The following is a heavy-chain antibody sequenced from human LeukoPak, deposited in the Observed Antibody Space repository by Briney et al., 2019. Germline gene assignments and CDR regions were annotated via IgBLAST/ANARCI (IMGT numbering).Heavy chain of an antibody. CDR2: IYYSGSI. J-gene: IGHJ2*01. Sequence: PSDTLSLTCAVSGYSISSSNWWGWIRQPPGKGLEWIGYIYYSGSIYYNPSLKSRVTMSADTSNDQFSLKLSSVTAVDTAVYYCARTSLITGTHWYFDLWGRGTLVTVSS. D-gene: IGHD1-20*01. V-gene: IGHV4-28*05. CDR3: ARTSLITGTHWYFDL. CDR1: GYSISSSNW.